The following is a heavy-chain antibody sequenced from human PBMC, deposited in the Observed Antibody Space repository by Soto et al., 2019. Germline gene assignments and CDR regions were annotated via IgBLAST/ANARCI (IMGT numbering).Heavy chain of an antibody. V-gene: IGHV3-21*01. Sequence: LSCAASGFTFRSYSMNWVRQAPGKGLEWVSSISGSSSSIYYADSVKGRFTISRDNAKNSLYLQMNSLRAEDTAVFYCVSARGSSWYFDYWGQGTTVTVSS. J-gene: IGHJ4*03. CDR1: GFTFRSYS. CDR3: VSARGSSWYFDY. CDR2: ISGSSSSI. D-gene: IGHD6-13*01.